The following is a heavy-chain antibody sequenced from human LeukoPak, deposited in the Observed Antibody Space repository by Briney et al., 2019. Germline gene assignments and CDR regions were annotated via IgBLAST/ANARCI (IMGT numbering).Heavy chain of an antibody. J-gene: IGHJ4*02. CDR1: GFTFSSYS. CDR2: ISSRSGYI. CDR3: ARGTEVYDY. Sequence: KPGGSLRLSCAASGFTFSSYSMSWVRQAPGKGLEWVSSISSRSGYIYYGDSVKGRFTISRDNAKNSLYLQVISLRAEDTAVYYCARGTEVYDYWGQGTLITVSS. V-gene: IGHV3-21*01.